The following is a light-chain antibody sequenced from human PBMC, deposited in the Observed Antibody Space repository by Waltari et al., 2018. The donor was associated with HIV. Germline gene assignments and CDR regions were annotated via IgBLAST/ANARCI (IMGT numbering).Light chain of an antibody. V-gene: IGLV2-14*03. CDR1: SSDVGDHNY. CDR3: SSYTSSSTSVV. J-gene: IGLJ2*01. Sequence: QSALTQPASVSGSPGQSITISCTGTSSDVGDHNYVSWYQQHPGKAPKLMIYDVTNRPSGISNRFSGSKSGNTASLTISGLQAEDEADYYCSSYTSSSTSVVFGGGTKLTVL. CDR2: DVT.